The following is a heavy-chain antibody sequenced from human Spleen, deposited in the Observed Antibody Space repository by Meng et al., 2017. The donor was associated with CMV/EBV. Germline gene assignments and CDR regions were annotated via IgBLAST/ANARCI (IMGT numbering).Heavy chain of an antibody. CDR1: GFNFSGSA. D-gene: IGHD5-18*01. Sequence: GGSLRLSCAASGFNFSGSAMHWVRQASGKGLEWVGRIRSKVNSYATAYAASVKGRFTISRDNSKNTLYLQMNSLRAEDTAVYYCAKRGEYSYGPYYFDYWGQGTLVTVSS. J-gene: IGHJ4*02. V-gene: IGHV3-73*01. CDR3: AKRGEYSYGPYYFDY. CDR2: IRSKVNSYAT.